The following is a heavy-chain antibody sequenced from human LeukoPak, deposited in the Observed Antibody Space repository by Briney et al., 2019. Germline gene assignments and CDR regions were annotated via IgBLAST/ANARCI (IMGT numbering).Heavy chain of an antibody. Sequence: GASXXVSCKASGYTFTSYGISWVRQAPGQGVEWMGWISAYNGYTKYAEKLQGRVTMTTDTSTSTAYMELRSLRSDDTAVYYCARAKYDSSGYYWFDPWGQGTLVTVSS. D-gene: IGHD3-22*01. CDR3: ARAKYDSSGYYWFDP. CDR2: ISAYNGYT. V-gene: IGHV1-18*01. J-gene: IGHJ5*02. CDR1: GYTFTSYG.